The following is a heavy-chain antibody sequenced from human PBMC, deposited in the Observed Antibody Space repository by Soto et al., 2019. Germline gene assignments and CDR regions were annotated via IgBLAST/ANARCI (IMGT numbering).Heavy chain of an antibody. V-gene: IGHV4-59*01. CDR3: ARAPLYSSGRSLAGFDR. J-gene: IGHJ3*02. Sequence: WTWLRRPPGKGLGWIGHIYKRGITNNNPSLRSRDTTPTATCKNQFSLKLTSVTAADTAVYYFARAPLYSSGRSLAGFDRWGQGTMVTVSS. CDR2: IYKRGIT. D-gene: IGHD6-19*01.